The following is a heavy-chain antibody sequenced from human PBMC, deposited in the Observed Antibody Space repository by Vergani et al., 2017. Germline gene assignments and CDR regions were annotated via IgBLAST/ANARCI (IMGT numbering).Heavy chain of an antibody. J-gene: IGHJ6*02. CDR3: ARGLYYYGMDV. Sequence: QVQLVESGGGVVQPGRSLRLSCAASGFTFSSYAMHWVRQAPGKGLEWVAVISYDGSNKYYADSVKGRFTISRDNSKNTLYLQMNSLRAEDTAVYYCARGLYYYGMDVWGQGP. CDR1: GFTFSSYA. CDR2: ISYDGSNK. V-gene: IGHV3-30-3*01.